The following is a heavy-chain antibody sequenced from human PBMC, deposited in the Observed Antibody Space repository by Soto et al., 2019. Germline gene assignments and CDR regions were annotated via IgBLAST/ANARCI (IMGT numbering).Heavy chain of an antibody. CDR2: IYPGDSDA. D-gene: IGHD4-4*01. CDR3: ARRGDDYSLDF. J-gene: IGHJ4*02. Sequence: PGESLKISCKGSGYSFITHWIAWVRQTPGRGLEWMGIIYPGDSDARYNPSFLGQVTISADKSLSTVYLQWSSLRASDAAIYFCARRGDDYSLDFWGQGTLVTVS. V-gene: IGHV5-51*01. CDR1: GYSFITHW.